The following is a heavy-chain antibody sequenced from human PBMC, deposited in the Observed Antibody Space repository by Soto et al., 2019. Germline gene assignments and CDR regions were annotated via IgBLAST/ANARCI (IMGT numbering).Heavy chain of an antibody. V-gene: IGHV3-30*18. CDR2: ISYDGSNK. CDR3: AKDPNWNYNYFDY. D-gene: IGHD1-7*01. CDR1: GFTFSSYG. Sequence: QVQLVESGGGVVQPGRSLRLSCAASGFTFSSYGMHWVRQAPGKGLEWVAVISYDGSNKYYADSVKGRFTISRDNSKNPLYLQMNSLRAEDTAVYYCAKDPNWNYNYFDYWGQGTLVTVSS. J-gene: IGHJ4*02.